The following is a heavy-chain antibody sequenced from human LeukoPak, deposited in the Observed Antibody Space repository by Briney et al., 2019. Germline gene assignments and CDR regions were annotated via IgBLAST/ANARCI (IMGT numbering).Heavy chain of an antibody. CDR2: ISTSSTYI. Sequence: AGGPLRLSCAASGFTFSSYSMNWVRQAPGKGLEWVSSISTSSTYIYYADSVKGRFTISRDNAKNSLYLQMNSLRAEDTAVYYCARDPPFIIGTTFFDYWGQGTLVTVSS. CDR3: ARDPPFIIGTTFFDY. CDR1: GFTFSSYS. V-gene: IGHV3-21*01. D-gene: IGHD1-20*01. J-gene: IGHJ4*02.